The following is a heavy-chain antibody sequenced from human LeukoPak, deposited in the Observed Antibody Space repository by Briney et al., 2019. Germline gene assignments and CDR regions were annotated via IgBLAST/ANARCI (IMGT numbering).Heavy chain of an antibody. Sequence: GGSLRLSCAASGFTFSNYAMSWVRQAPGKGLEWVSAISGNGDITYYTDSVKGRFTISRDNSKNTLYLQMNSLRAEDTAVYYCAKDWQGGYAPYFDYWGQGTLVTVSS. CDR2: ISGNGDIT. J-gene: IGHJ4*02. D-gene: IGHD2-2*01. CDR1: GFTFSNYA. V-gene: IGHV3-23*01. CDR3: AKDWQGGYAPYFDY.